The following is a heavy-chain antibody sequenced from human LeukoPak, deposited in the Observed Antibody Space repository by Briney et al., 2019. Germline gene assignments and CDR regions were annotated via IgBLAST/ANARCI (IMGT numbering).Heavy chain of an antibody. V-gene: IGHV3-23*01. Sequence: GGSLRLSCAASGLIFSAYAMIWVRQAPGKGLGWVSAINGGGGNSGGNTYYADSVKGRFTISRDNSKNTLYLQMNSLRAEDTAVYYCATILTGYYLDYWGQGTLVTVSS. D-gene: IGHD3-9*01. CDR1: GLIFSAYA. CDR2: INGGGGNSGGNT. CDR3: ATILTGYYLDY. J-gene: IGHJ4*02.